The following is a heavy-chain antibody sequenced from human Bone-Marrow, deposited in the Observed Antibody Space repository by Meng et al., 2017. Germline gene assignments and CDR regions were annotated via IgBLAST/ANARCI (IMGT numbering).Heavy chain of an antibody. CDR3: ARGPSGSYPLEYFQH. D-gene: IGHD1-26*01. V-gene: IGHV1-8*01. CDR1: GSTFTSYD. CDR2: MNPNSGNT. J-gene: IGHJ1*01. Sequence: QVQLVQVGAEVKKPGASVKVACKAAGSTFTSYDINWVRQATGQGLEWMGWMNPNSGNTGYAQKFQGRVTMTRNTSISTAYMELSSLRSEDTAVYYCARGPSGSYPLEYFQHWGQGTLVTVSS.